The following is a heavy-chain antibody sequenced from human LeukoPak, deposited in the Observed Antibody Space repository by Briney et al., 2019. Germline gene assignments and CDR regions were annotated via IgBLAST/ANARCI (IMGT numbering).Heavy chain of an antibody. CDR2: ISGSGGST. J-gene: IGHJ4*02. CDR1: GFTFSSYA. CDR3: AKDPSIVGAPRYFDY. Sequence: TGGSLRLSCAASGFTFSSYAMSWVRQAPGKGLEWVSAISGSGGSTYYADSVKGRFTISRDNSKNTLYLQMNSLRAEDTAVYYCAKDPSIVGAPRYFDYWGQGTLVTVSS. D-gene: IGHD1-26*01. V-gene: IGHV3-23*01.